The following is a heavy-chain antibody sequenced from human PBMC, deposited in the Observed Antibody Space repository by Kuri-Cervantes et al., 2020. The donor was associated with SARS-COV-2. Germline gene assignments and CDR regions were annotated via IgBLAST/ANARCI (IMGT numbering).Heavy chain of an antibody. CDR1: GYTLTELS. Sequence: SVKVSCKVSGYTLTELSMHWVRQAPGKGREWMGGFDPEDGETIYAQKFQGRVTMTEDTSTDTAYMELSSLRSEDTAVYYCATARFQWELLPLSSWGQGTLVTVSS. CDR2: FDPEDGET. D-gene: IGHD1-26*01. CDR3: ATARFQWELLPLSS. J-gene: IGHJ5*02. V-gene: IGHV1-24*01.